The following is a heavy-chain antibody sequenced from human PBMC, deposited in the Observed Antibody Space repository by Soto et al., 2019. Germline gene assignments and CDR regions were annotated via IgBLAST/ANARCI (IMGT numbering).Heavy chain of an antibody. Sequence: RASVKVSCKASGYTFTGYYMHWVRQAPGQGLEWMGWINPNSGGTNYAQKFQGWVTMTRDTSISTAYMELSRLRSDDTAVYYCARDHSSTSGPNWFDPWGQGTLVTVSS. CDR3: ARDHSSTSGPNWFDP. CDR1: GYTFTGYY. J-gene: IGHJ5*02. D-gene: IGHD2-2*01. CDR2: INPNSGGT. V-gene: IGHV1-2*04.